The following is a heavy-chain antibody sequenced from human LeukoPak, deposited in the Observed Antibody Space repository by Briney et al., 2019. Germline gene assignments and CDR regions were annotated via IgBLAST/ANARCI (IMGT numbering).Heavy chain of an antibody. V-gene: IGHV3-23*01. J-gene: IGHJ4*02. CDR1: GFTFSSYA. CDR3: AKVVGATPFDY. Sequence: GGSLRLSCAAPGFTFSSYAMSWVRQAPGKGLEWVSAISGTGGRTYYADSVKGRFTISRDNSENTLYLQMNSLRADDTAVYYCAKVVGATPFDYWGQGTLVTVSS. D-gene: IGHD1-26*01. CDR2: ISGTGGRT.